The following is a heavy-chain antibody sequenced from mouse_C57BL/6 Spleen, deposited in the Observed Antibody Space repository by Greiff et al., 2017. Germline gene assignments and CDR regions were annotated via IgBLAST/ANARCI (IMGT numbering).Heavy chain of an antibody. CDR1: GYTFTSYG. CDR2: IYPRSGNT. J-gene: IGHJ1*03. CDR3: ARGCYGSSYEYFDV. Sequence: QVQLQQSGAELARPGASVKLSCKASGYTFTSYGISWVKQRTGQGLEWIGEIYPRSGNTYYNEKFKGKATLTADNSSSTAYMALRSLTSEDSAVYFCARGCYGSSYEYFDVWGTGTTVTVSS. V-gene: IGHV1-81*01. D-gene: IGHD1-1*01.